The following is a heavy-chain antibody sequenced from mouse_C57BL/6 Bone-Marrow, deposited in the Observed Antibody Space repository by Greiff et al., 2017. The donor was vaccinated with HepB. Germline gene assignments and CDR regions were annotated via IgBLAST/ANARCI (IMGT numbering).Heavy chain of an antibody. CDR3: ARGGWGTVVAKKGDY. V-gene: IGHV1-76*01. CDR2: IYPGSGNT. Sequence: QVQLQQSGAELVRPGASVKLSCKASGYTFTDYYINWVKQRPGQGLEWIARIYPGSGNTYYNEKFKGKATLTAEKSSSTAYMQLSSLTSEDSAVYFCARGGWGTVVAKKGDYWGQGTTLTVSS. D-gene: IGHD1-1*01. CDR1: GYTFTDYY. J-gene: IGHJ2*01.